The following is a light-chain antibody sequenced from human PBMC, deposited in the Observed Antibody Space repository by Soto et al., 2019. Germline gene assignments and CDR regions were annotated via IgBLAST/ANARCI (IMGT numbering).Light chain of an antibody. J-gene: IGLJ2*01. Sequence: QSVLTQPPSVSGAPGQRLTISCTGSSSNIGAGHDVHWYQQFPGTAPKLLIFSDINRPSGVPARFSASKSGSSASLAISGLQAEDEADYYCQSYDSVLSASVFGGWTQLTVL. CDR3: QSYDSVLSASV. V-gene: IGLV1-40*01. CDR1: SSNIGAGHD. CDR2: SDI.